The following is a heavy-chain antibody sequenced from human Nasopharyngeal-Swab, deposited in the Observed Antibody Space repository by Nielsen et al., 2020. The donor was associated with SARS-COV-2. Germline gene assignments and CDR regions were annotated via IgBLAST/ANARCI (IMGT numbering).Heavy chain of an antibody. CDR1: GGSISSYY. D-gene: IGHD3-9*01. CDR2: VYYSGST. Sequence: SETLSLTCTVSGGSISSYYLNWVRQPPGKGLEWIAYVYYSGSTKYNPYLKSRVTISVDRAKNQVSLKLTSVTAADTAVYYCARGDILTPYYYMDVWGRGTTVAVSS. J-gene: IGHJ6*03. CDR3: ARGDILTPYYYMDV. V-gene: IGHV4-59*01.